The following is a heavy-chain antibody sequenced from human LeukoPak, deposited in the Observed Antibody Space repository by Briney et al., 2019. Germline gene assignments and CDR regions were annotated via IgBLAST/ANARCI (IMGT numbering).Heavy chain of an antibody. CDR3: AREYGFGSGSYYP. CDR2: INSDGSST. V-gene: IGHV3-74*01. D-gene: IGHD3-10*01. CDR1: GFTFSSYW. Sequence: GGSLRLSCAASGFTFSSYWMHWVRQAPGKGLVWVSRINSDGSSTNYADSVKGRFTISRDNAKNTLYLQMNSLRAEDTAVYYCAREYGFGSGSYYPWGQGTLVIVSS. J-gene: IGHJ5*02.